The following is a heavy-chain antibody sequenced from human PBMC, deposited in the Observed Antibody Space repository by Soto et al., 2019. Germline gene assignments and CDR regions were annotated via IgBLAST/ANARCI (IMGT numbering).Heavy chain of an antibody. CDR1: GFTFSSYS. V-gene: IGHV3-48*01. Sequence: GGSLRLSCAASGFTFSSYSMNWVRQAPGKGLEWVSYISSSSSTIYYADSVKGRFTISRDNAKNSLYLQMNSLRAEDTAVYYCASEASGWYNPSPFDPWGQGTLVTVSS. CDR3: ASEASGWYNPSPFDP. J-gene: IGHJ5*02. CDR2: ISSSSSTI. D-gene: IGHD6-19*01.